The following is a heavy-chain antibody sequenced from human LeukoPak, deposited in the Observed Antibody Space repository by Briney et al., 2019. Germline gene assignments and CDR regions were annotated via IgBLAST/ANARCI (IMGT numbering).Heavy chain of an antibody. V-gene: IGHV4-4*02. D-gene: IGHD1-14*01. CDR2: ISHSGST. CDR3: ARTKKTITIYYYYCYMDV. J-gene: IGHJ6*03. Sequence: SGTLSLTCVVSGGSISSSNLWTWVRQPPGKGLEWVGEISHSGSTNYHPSLKSRVTISIDTPKNQFSLKLSSVTAADTAVYYCARTKKTITIYYYYCYMDVWGKGTTVTVSS. CDR1: GGSISSSNL.